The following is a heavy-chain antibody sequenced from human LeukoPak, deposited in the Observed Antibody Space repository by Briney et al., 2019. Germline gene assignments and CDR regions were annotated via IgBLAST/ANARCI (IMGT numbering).Heavy chain of an antibody. J-gene: IGHJ3*02. D-gene: IGHD5-18*01. CDR3: ASTDGVRGYKRHDAFDI. CDR1: GFTFSSYS. Sequence: PGGSLRLSCAASGFTFSSYSMNWVRQAPGKGLEWVSSISSSSSYIYYADSVKGRFTISRDNAKNSLYLQMNSLRAEDTAVYYCASTDGVRGYKRHDAFDIWGQGTMVTVSS. V-gene: IGHV3-21*01. CDR2: ISSSSSYI.